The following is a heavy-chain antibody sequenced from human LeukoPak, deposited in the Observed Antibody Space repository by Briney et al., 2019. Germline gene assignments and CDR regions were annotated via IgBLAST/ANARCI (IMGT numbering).Heavy chain of an antibody. CDR2: ISGSGGST. CDR1: GFTFSSYA. V-gene: IGHV3-23*01. Sequence: GGSLRLSCAASGFTFSSYAMSWVRQAPGKGLEWVSAISGSGGSTYYADSVKGRFTISRDNSKNTLYLQMNSLRAEDTAVYYCAKEGHSSSWGLGYYYMDVWGKGTTVTVSS. D-gene: IGHD6-13*01. J-gene: IGHJ6*03. CDR3: AKEGHSSSWGLGYYYMDV.